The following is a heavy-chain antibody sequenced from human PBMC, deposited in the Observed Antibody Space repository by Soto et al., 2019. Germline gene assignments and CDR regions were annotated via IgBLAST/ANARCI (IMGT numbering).Heavy chain of an antibody. Sequence: PGGSLRLSCAASGFTFSSYAMSWVRQAPGKGLEWVSAISGSGGSTYYADSVKGRFTISRDNSKSTLYLQMNSLRAEDTAVYYCAKDARIWFGELLGFDYWGQGTLVTSPQ. CDR3: AKDARIWFGELLGFDY. CDR1: GFTFSSYA. J-gene: IGHJ4*02. V-gene: IGHV3-23*01. CDR2: ISGSGGST. D-gene: IGHD3-10*01.